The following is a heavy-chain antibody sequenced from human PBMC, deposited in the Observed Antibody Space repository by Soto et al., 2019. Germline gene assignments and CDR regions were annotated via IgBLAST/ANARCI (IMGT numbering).Heavy chain of an antibody. CDR1: GFIVSTNY. V-gene: IGHV3-53*01. CDR2: IYTGGST. Sequence: EVQLVESGGGLIQPGGSLRLSCAASGFIVSTNYMTWVRQAPGKGLECVSVIYTGGSTYYADSVKGRLTISRDNSKNTLYLQMNSLRAEDTAVYYCARVLDAFDIWGQGTMVTVSS. J-gene: IGHJ3*02. CDR3: ARVLDAFDI.